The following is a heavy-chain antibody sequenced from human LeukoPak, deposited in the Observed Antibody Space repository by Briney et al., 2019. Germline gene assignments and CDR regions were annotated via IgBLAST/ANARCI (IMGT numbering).Heavy chain of an antibody. CDR2: ISVSGDST. CDR3: ARRGGRNGWGDFDY. CDR1: GFSFNNYA. Sequence: PGGSLRLSCAASGFSFNNYAMNWVRQAPGKGLEWVSTISVSGDSTFYADSVQGRFTTSRDTSRNSLSLHMNSLRAEDTAVYFCARRGGRNGWGDFDYWGQGTLVTVSS. J-gene: IGHJ4*02. D-gene: IGHD3-10*01. V-gene: IGHV3-23*01.